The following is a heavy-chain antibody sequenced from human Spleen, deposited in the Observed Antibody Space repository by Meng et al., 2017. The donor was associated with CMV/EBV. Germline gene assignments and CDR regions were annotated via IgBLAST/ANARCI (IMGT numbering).Heavy chain of an antibody. V-gene: IGHV3-21*01. J-gene: IGHJ4*02. CDR1: GFTFNSYS. CDR3: ARDPIGGNYRGSHFDN. Sequence: GGSLRLSCAGSGFTFNSYSMNWVRQAPGKGLEWVSSISSTKNHIYYADSFEGRFTISRDNANNSLSLQMSSLRAEDTAVYYCARDPIGGNYRGSHFDNWGQGTLVTVSS. CDR2: ISSTKNHI. D-gene: IGHD1-7*01.